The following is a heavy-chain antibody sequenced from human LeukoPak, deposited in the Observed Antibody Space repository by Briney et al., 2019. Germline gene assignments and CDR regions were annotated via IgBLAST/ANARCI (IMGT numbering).Heavy chain of an antibody. Sequence: GGSLTLSCAASGFTFSSYWMHWLRHARGKGLVWLSRIKSDGSTNYADSVKGRFTISRDNAKNTVSLQMNSLRAEDTGVYYCARAPSEIGGYYPEYFRHWGQGTLVTVSS. J-gene: IGHJ1*01. CDR3: ARAPSEIGGYYPEYFRH. V-gene: IGHV3-74*01. CDR2: IKSDGST. D-gene: IGHD3-22*01. CDR1: GFTFSSYW.